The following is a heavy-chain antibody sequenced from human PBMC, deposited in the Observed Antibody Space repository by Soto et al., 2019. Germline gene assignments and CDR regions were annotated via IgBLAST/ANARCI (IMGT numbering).Heavy chain of an antibody. CDR3: GKGYHYTRDGSGSYPLDY. CDR1: GFTFSSYA. V-gene: IGHV3-23*01. Sequence: EVQLLESGGGLVQPGGSLRLSCAASGFTFSSYAMSWVRQAPGKGLEWVSAISGSGGSTYYADSVKGRFTISRDNSKNTLYLQMTSLRAEDTAVYYCGKGYHYTRDGSGSYPLDYWGQGTLVTVSS. D-gene: IGHD3-10*01. CDR2: ISGSGGST. J-gene: IGHJ4*02.